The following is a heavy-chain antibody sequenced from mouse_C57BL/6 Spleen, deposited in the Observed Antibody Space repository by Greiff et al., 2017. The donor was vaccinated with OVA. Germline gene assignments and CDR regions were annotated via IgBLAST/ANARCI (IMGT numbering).Heavy chain of an antibody. CDR2: INPNNGGT. J-gene: IGHJ1*03. D-gene: IGHD2-3*01. CDR1: GYTFTDYY. Sequence: VQLQQSGPELVKPGASVKISCKASGYTFTDYYMNWVKQSPGKSLEWIGDINPNNGGTSYNQKFKGKATLTVDKSSSTAYMELRSLTSEDSAVYYCARRGWLPRYFDVWGTGTTVTVSS. CDR3: ARRGWLPRYFDV. V-gene: IGHV1-26*01.